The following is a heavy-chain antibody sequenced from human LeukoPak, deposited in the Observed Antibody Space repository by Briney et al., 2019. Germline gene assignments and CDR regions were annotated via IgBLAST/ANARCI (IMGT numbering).Heavy chain of an antibody. CDR1: GGSFSGYY. Sequence: SETLSLTCAVYGGSFSGYYWSWIRQPPGKGLEWIGEINHSGSTNYNPSLKSRVTISVDTSKNQFSLKLSSVTAADTAVYYCARVVRLRFFDYCVQGTLVTVSS. CDR2: INHSGST. J-gene: IGHJ4*02. D-gene: IGHD5-12*01. CDR3: ARVVRLRFFDY. V-gene: IGHV4-34*01.